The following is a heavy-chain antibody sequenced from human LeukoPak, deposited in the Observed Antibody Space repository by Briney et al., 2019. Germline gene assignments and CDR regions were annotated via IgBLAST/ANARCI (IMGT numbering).Heavy chain of an antibody. CDR1: GFTFSHYG. D-gene: IGHD4-11*01. Sequence: GGSLRLSCAASGFTFSHYGMHWVRQTPVAGLEWVAVIWSDGSDKYYAKSVKGRFTISRDNSKNSLFLQMNSLRAEDTAVYYCAKDAQRGFDYSNSLQNWGQGILVTVSS. J-gene: IGHJ1*01. CDR3: AKDAQRGFDYSNSLQN. V-gene: IGHV3-33*06. CDR2: IWSDGSDK.